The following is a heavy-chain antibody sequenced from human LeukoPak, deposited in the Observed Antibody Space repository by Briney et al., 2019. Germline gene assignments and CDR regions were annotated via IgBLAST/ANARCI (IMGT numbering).Heavy chain of an antibody. Sequence: PGGSLRLSCVASGFPFADYSLYWVRQAPGKGLEWVALMSFDGSFENFADSVKGRFTISRDTARNTLYLHMGSLGVEDSAVYYCARVGETGTVTMELDLWGQGALVTVSS. CDR1: GFPFADYS. CDR2: MSFDGSFE. J-gene: IGHJ1*01. CDR3: ARVGETGTVTMELDL. V-gene: IGHV3-30*04. D-gene: IGHD1-7*01.